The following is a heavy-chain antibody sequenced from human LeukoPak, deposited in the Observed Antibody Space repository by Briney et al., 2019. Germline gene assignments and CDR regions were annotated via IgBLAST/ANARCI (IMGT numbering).Heavy chain of an antibody. D-gene: IGHD2-2*01. V-gene: IGHV3-23*01. Sequence: PGGSLRLSCAASGFTFSSYAMSWVRQAPGKGLEWVSALSGSGGSTYYADSVKGRFTISRDNSKNTLYLQMNSLRAEDTAVYYCAKGALSTDCSSTSCYEGGFDYWGQGTLVTVSS. J-gene: IGHJ4*02. CDR1: GFTFSSYA. CDR2: LSGSGGST. CDR3: AKGALSTDCSSTSCYEGGFDY.